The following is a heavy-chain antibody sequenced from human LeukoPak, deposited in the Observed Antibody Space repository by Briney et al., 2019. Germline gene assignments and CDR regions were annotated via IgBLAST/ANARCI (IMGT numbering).Heavy chain of an antibody. Sequence: GRSLRLSCAASGFTFSSYSMNWVRQAPGKGLEWVSSISSSSSYIYYADSVKGRFTISRDNSKNTLYLQMNSLRAEDTAVYYCARDMITFGGVIVMGDYWGQGTLVTVSS. V-gene: IGHV3-21*01. CDR1: GFTFSSYS. CDR3: ARDMITFGGVIVMGDY. CDR2: ISSSSSYI. D-gene: IGHD3-16*02. J-gene: IGHJ4*02.